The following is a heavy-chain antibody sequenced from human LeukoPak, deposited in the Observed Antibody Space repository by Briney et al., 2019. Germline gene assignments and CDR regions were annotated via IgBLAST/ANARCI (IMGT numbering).Heavy chain of an antibody. J-gene: IGHJ4*02. V-gene: IGHV1-2*02. Sequence: ASVKVSCKASGYTFTGYYMHWVRQAPGQGLEWMGWINPNSGGTNYAQKFQGRVTMTTDTSTRTTYMELRSLTSDDAAVYYCARGLRVAVAGTDYWGQGTLVTVSS. CDR3: ARGLRVAVAGTDY. CDR2: INPNSGGT. D-gene: IGHD6-19*01. CDR1: GYTFTGYY.